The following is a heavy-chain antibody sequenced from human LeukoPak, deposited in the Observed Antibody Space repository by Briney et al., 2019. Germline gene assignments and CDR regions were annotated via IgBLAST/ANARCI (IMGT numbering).Heavy chain of an antibody. CDR3: ARADGTTVTTRRAYYYGMDV. Sequence: SQTLSLTCTVSGGSISSGDYYWSWIRQPPGKGLEWIGYIYYSGSTYYNPSLKSRVTISVDTSKNQFSLKLSSVTAADTAVYYCARADGTTVTTRRAYYYGMDVWGQGTTVTVSS. D-gene: IGHD4-17*01. CDR1: GGSISSGDYY. J-gene: IGHJ6*02. CDR2: IYYSGST. V-gene: IGHV4-30-4*01.